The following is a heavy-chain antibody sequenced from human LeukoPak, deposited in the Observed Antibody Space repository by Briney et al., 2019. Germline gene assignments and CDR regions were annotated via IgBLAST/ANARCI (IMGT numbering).Heavy chain of an antibody. J-gene: IGHJ6*02. CDR1: GFTFSSYA. D-gene: IGHD6-13*01. V-gene: IGHV3-30-3*01. CDR3: AKETNSSSWYEESDYYYYGMDV. CDR2: ISYDGHNK. Sequence: PGGSLRLSCAASGFTFSSYAMHWVRQAPGKGLEWVAVISYDGHNKYYADSLKGRFTISRDNSKNTVYLQMNSLRAEDTAVYYCAKETNSSSWYEESDYYYYGMDVWGQGTTVTVSS.